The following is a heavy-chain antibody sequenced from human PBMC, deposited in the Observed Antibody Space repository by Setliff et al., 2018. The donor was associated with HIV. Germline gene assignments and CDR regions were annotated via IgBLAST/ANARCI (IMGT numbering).Heavy chain of an antibody. CDR2: INVGKGDT. D-gene: IGHD6-19*01. Sequence: ASVKVSCKASGYTFTTYSIHWVRQAPGQSLEWMGWINVGKGDTKYSQEFQGRITITTDTSANTVYMELTTLRSEDTAFYYCARAPYRSGWYGVDYWGRGTLVTVSS. V-gene: IGHV1-3*03. CDR1: GYTFTTYS. J-gene: IGHJ4*02. CDR3: ARAPYRSGWYGVDY.